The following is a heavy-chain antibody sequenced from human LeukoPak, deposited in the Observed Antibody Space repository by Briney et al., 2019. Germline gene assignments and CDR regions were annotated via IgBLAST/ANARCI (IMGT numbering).Heavy chain of an antibody. D-gene: IGHD6-19*01. V-gene: IGHV3-74*01. CDR3: ATKQWLAPPPDS. Sequence: PGGSLRRFGAASGFTYSKYWMLWVRQAPGKGLESVSRINTDGTVTTYADSVKGRFTVSRDNADNTMFLQMNSVRDEDTAVYYCATKQWLAPPPDSWGQGTPVTVSS. CDR1: GFTYSKYW. J-gene: IGHJ4*02. CDR2: INTDGTVT.